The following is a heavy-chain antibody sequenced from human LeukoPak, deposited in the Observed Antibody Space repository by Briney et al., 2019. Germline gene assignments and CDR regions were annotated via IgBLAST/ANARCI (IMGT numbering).Heavy chain of an antibody. D-gene: IGHD6-13*01. V-gene: IGHV1-2*02. CDR2: INPNSGGT. J-gene: IGHJ4*02. CDR1: GYTFTGYY. Sequence: ASVKVSCKASGYTFTGYYMHWVRQAPGQGLEWMGWINPNSGGTNYAQKFQGRVTMTRDTSISTAYMELSRLRSDDTAVYYRAREYSSSWYVSFDYWGQGTLVTVSS. CDR3: AREYSSSWYVSFDY.